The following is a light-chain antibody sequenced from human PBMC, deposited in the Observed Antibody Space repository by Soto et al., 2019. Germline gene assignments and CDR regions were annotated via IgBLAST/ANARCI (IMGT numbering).Light chain of an antibody. CDR1: DIGSKG. J-gene: IGLJ2*01. CDR3: QVWVSGSAHVV. V-gene: IGLV3-21*04. CDR2: SDT. Sequence: SYELTQPPSVSVAPGKTASISCGGNDIGSKGVHWYQQKPGQAPVLVIYSDTDLPPVITERFSGSNSANLATLTISRVEAGDEADYYCQVWVSGSAHVVFGGGPKLTVL.